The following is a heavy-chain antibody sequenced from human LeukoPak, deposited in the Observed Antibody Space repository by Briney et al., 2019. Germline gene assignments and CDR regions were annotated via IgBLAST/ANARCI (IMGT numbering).Heavy chain of an antibody. CDR1: GGTFSSYA. D-gene: IGHD3-3*01. Sequence: RRASVKVSCKASGGTFSSYAISWVRQAPGQGLEWMGGIIPIFGTANYAQKFQGRVTITTDESTSTAYMELSSLRSEDTAVYYCARESPYYDFWSGYPQSYYYMDVWGKGTTVTVSS. CDR2: IIPIFGTA. V-gene: IGHV1-69*05. J-gene: IGHJ6*03. CDR3: ARESPYYDFWSGYPQSYYYMDV.